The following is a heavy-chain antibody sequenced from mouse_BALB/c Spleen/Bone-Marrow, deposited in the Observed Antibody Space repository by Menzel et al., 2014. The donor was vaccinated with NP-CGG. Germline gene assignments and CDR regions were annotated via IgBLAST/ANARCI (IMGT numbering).Heavy chain of an antibody. CDR2: IDPENGDT. J-gene: IGHJ3*01. CDR1: GFNIKDYY. V-gene: IGHV14-4*02. Sequence: EVQLQQSGAELVRSGASVKLSCTASGFNIKDYYMHWVKQRPEQGLEWIGWIDPENGDTEYAPKFQGKATMTADTSSNTAYLQLSSLTSEDTAVYYCNAQNYGYGAWFAYWGQVTLVTVAA. CDR3: NAQNYGYGAWFAY. D-gene: IGHD1-2*01.